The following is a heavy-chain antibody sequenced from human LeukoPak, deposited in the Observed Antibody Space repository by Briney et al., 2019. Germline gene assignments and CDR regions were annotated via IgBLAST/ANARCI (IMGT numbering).Heavy chain of an antibody. J-gene: IGHJ4*02. CDR2: ISGSGGST. CDR3: AKDDRVLLWFGELSPLIFDY. CDR1: GFTFSSYA. Sequence: GGSLRLSCAASGFTFSSYAMHWVRQAPGKGLEWVSAISGSGGSTYYADSVKGRFTISRDNSKNTLYLQMNSLRAEDTAVYYCAKDDRVLLWFGELSPLIFDYWGQGTLVTVSS. V-gene: IGHV3-23*01. D-gene: IGHD3-10*01.